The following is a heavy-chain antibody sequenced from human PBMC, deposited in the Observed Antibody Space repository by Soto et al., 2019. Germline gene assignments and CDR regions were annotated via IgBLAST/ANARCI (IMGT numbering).Heavy chain of an antibody. J-gene: IGHJ1*01. Sequence: SETLSLTCTVSGDSVSSVGFHWAWLRRPPGKGLEWIGYIYNGGSTYYRPSLESRMHISLDATRNHYSLRLTSVTAADTAVYFCARSPIVLDTRSCIAFWGQGKLVTVSS. V-gene: IGHV4-30-4*01. CDR3: ARSPIVLDTRSCIAF. D-gene: IGHD2-15*01. CDR2: IYNGGST. CDR1: GDSVSSVGFH.